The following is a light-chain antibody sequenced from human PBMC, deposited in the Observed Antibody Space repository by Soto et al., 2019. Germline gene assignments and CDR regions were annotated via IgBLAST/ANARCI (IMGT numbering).Light chain of an antibody. J-gene: IGKJ1*01. Sequence: DIQLTQSPSFLSASVGDRVTITCRASQGIGRFLAWYQQKPGKAPRLLIYSASTLQSGVSFRFSGSGSGTEFTLTISTLQSEDFATYYCQQFNSYPPTFGQGTKVEIK. CDR2: SAS. CDR1: QGIGRF. V-gene: IGKV1-9*01. CDR3: QQFNSYPPT.